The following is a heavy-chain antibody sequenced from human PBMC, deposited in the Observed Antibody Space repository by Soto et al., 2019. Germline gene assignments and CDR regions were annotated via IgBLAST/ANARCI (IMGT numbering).Heavy chain of an antibody. CDR2: TYYRSKWYN. Sequence: SQTLSLTCAISGDSVSSNSAAWNWIRQSPSRGLEWLGRTYYRSKWYNDYAVSVKSRITINPDTSKNQFSLQLNSVTPEDTAVYYCASSITIFGVVPGGLDPWGQGTLVTVSS. CDR3: ASSITIFGVVPGGLDP. J-gene: IGHJ5*02. CDR1: GDSVSSNSAA. D-gene: IGHD3-3*01. V-gene: IGHV6-1*01.